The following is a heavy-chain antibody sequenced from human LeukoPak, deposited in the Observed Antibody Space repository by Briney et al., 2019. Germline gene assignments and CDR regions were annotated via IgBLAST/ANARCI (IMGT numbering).Heavy chain of an antibody. CDR1: GGSVSSYY. J-gene: IGHJ6*02. CDR3: ARDNWNYGSSMDV. CDR2: IYYSGST. V-gene: IGHV4-59*02. Sequence: SETLSLTCTVSGGSVSSYYWSWVRQPPGKGLEWIGYIYYSGSTNYNPSLKSRVTISVDTSKNQFSLKLSSVTAADTAVYHCARDNWNYGSSMDVWGQGTTVTVSS. D-gene: IGHD1-7*01.